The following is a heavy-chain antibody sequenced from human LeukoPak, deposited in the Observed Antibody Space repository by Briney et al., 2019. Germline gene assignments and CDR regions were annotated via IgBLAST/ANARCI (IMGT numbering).Heavy chain of an antibody. D-gene: IGHD2-2*01. V-gene: IGHV3-53*01. CDR3: AREYCSSTSWYGPRPLDP. Sequence: PGGSLRLSCAACRFTFSDNYMTWIRQAPGKGLEWVSVIYSGGSTYYADSVKGRFTISRDNSKNTLYLQMNSLRAEDTAVYYCAREYCSSTSWYGPRPLDPWGQGTLVTVSS. J-gene: IGHJ5*02. CDR2: IYSGGST. CDR1: RFTFSDNY.